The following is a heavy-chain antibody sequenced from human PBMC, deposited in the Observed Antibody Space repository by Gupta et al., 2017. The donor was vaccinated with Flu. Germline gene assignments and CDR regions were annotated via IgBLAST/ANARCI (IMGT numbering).Heavy chain of an antibody. V-gene: IGHV2-26*01. D-gene: IGHD2-2*01. J-gene: IGHJ5*02. CDR2: IFSNDEK. CDR3: ARIEDCSSTSCRNWFDP. CDR1: GFSLSNARMG. Sequence: QVTLKESGPVLVKPTETLTLTCTVSGFSLSNARMGVSWIRQPPGKALEWLAHIFSNDEKSYSTSLKSRLTISKDTSKSQVVLTMTNMDPVDTATYYCARIEDCSSTSCRNWFDPWGQGTLVTVSS.